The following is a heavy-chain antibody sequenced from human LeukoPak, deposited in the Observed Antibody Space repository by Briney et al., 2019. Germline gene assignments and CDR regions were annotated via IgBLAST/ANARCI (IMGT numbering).Heavy chain of an antibody. CDR2: INPNSGGT. J-gene: IGHJ3*02. Sequence: ASVKVSCKASGYTFTGYYMHWVRQAPGQGLEWMGRINPNSGGTNYAQKCQGRVTMTRDTSISTAYMELSRLRSDGTAVYYCARDRPAHDAFDIWGQGTMVTVSS. V-gene: IGHV1-2*06. CDR3: ARDRPAHDAFDI. D-gene: IGHD6-6*01. CDR1: GYTFTGYY.